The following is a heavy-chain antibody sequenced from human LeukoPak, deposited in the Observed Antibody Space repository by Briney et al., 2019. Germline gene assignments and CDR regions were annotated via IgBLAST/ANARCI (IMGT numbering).Heavy chain of an antibody. J-gene: IGHJ6*03. Sequence: PSETLSLTCTVSGGSISSYYWSWIRQPAGKGLEWIGRIYTSGSPNYNPSLKSRVTISVDKSKNQFSLKLSSVTAADTAVYYCARDYSNYYYYMDVWGKGTTVTVSS. CDR3: ARDYSNYYYYMDV. V-gene: IGHV4-4*07. CDR1: GGSISSYY. D-gene: IGHD4-11*01. CDR2: IYTSGSP.